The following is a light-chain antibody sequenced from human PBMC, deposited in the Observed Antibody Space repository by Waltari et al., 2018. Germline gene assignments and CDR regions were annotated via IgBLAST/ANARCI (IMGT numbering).Light chain of an antibody. V-gene: IGLV1-44*01. CDR3: ATWDDSLEGMI. J-gene: IGLJ2*01. CDR2: AND. Sequence: QPVLSQPTSASGNPGQRVTFSCFGSRSNIGRNSLIWYQQLLGTDPKLVMYANDQRPSGVPDRFSGSKSGTSASLAISGLQSEDEADYYCATWDDSLEGMIFGGGTKLTVL. CDR1: RSNIGRNS.